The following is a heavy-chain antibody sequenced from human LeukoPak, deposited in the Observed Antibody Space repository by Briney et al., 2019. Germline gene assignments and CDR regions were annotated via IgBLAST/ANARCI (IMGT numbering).Heavy chain of an antibody. CDR1: GGSISSSSYY. CDR3: AVVVRGVIIK. Sequence: SETLSLTCTVSGGSISSSSYYWGWIRQPPGKGLEWIGYIYYSGSTNYNPSLKSRVTISVDTSKNQFSLKLSSVTAADTAVYYCAVVVRGVIIKGGQGTLVTVSS. D-gene: IGHD3-10*01. V-gene: IGHV4-61*05. J-gene: IGHJ4*02. CDR2: IYYSGST.